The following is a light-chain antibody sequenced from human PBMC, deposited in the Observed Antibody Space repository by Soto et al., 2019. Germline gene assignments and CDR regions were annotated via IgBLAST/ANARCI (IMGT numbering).Light chain of an antibody. J-gene: IGLJ1*01. CDR1: SSNIGAGYD. V-gene: IGLV1-40*01. CDR3: QAYDDGLSGSV. Sequence: QAVLTQPPSVSGAAGQSVTISCSGSSSNIGAGYDVHWYQQFPGGAPKSRIFGNYNRPSGVPNRFSGSRSGSSASLAIAGLQPEDEAFYYCQAYDDGLSGSVFGTGTKVTVL. CDR2: GNY.